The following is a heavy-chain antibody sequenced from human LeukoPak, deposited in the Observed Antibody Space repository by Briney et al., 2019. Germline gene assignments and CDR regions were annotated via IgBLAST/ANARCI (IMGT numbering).Heavy chain of an antibody. CDR1: GFTFSNYW. CDR2: IKKDGTEK. CDR3: ARHNYVFDY. D-gene: IGHD4-11*01. J-gene: IGHJ4*02. V-gene: IGHV3-7*01. Sequence: GGSLRLSCAASGFTFSNYWMTWVRQAPGKGLEWVANIKKDGTEKYDVDSVRGRFTISRDNANNSLYLQMNSLRAEDTAVYYCARHNYVFDYWGQGTLVTVSS.